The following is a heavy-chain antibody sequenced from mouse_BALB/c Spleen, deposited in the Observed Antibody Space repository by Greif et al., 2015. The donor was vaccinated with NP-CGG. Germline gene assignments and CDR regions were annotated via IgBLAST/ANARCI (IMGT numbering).Heavy chain of an antibody. CDR1: GFTFSSYT. J-gene: IGHJ4*01. V-gene: IGHV5-12-2*01. CDR2: ISNGGGST. CDR3: ARQNGNYAMDY. D-gene: IGHD2-1*01. Sequence: EVMLVESGGGLVQPGGSLKLSCAASGFTFSSYTMPWVRQTPEKRLEWVAYISNGGGSTYYPDTVKGRFTISRDNAKNTLYLQMSSPKSEDTAMYYCARQNGNYAMDYWGQGTSVTVSS.